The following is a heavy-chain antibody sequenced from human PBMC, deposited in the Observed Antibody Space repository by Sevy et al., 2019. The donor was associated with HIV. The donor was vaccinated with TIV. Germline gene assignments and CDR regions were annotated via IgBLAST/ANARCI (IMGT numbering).Heavy chain of an antibody. J-gene: IGHJ4*02. CDR1: GFTFSSYS. Sequence: GGSLRLSCAASGFTFSSYSMNWVRQAPGKGLEWVSSISSSSSYIYYADSVKGRFTISRDNAKNSLYLQMNSLRAEDTAVYYCASIWGCYDYIWGSYRHDYWGQGTLVTVSS. D-gene: IGHD3-16*02. CDR3: ASIWGCYDYIWGSYRHDY. V-gene: IGHV3-21*01. CDR2: ISSSSSYI.